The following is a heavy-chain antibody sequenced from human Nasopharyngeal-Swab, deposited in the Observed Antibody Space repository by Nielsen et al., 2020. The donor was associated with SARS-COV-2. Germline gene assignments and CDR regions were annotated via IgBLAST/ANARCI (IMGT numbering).Heavy chain of an antibody. D-gene: IGHD1-26*01. J-gene: IGHJ6*03. CDR3: ARVSWEGSYYYYYMDV. V-gene: IGHV4-34*01. CDR2: INHRGST. Sequence: RQAPRKGLEWIGEINHRGSTNYNPSLKSRVTISVDTSKNKFSLKLSSVTAADTAVYYCARVSWEGSYYYYYMDVWGKGTTVTVSS.